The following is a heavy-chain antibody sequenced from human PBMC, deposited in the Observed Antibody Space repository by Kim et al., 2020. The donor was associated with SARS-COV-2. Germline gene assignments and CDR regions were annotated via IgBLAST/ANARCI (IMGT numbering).Heavy chain of an antibody. V-gene: IGHV1-69*04. CDR1: GGTFSSYA. CDR3: ARDSGLCSGGSCYGF. CDR2: IIPILGIA. J-gene: IGHJ4*02. Sequence: SVKVSCKASGGTFSSYAISWVRQAPGQGLEWMGRIIPILGIANYAQKFQGRVTITADKSTSTAYMELSSLRSEDTAVYYCARDSGLCSGGSCYGFWGQGTLVTVSS. D-gene: IGHD2-15*01.